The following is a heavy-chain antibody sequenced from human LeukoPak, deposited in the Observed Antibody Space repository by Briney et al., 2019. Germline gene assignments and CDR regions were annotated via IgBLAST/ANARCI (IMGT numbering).Heavy chain of an antibody. D-gene: IGHD2-2*01. CDR3: ARWAMPLLGLQRGFDP. CDR1: GGSISSYY. CDR2: IYYSGST. Sequence: PSETLSLTCTVSGGSISSYYWSWLRQPPGKGLEWLGYIYYSGSTNYNPSLKSRVTISVDTSKNQFSLKLSSVTAADTAVYSCARWAMPLLGLQRGFDPWGQGTLVTVSS. V-gene: IGHV4-59*01. J-gene: IGHJ5*02.